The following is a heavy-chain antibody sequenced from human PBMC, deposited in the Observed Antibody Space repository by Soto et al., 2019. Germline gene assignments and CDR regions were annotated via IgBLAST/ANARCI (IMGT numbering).Heavy chain of an antibody. CDR2: MAYDGSDT. V-gene: IGHV3-30*03. CDR1: GFIFSNNG. CDR3: TIVRLAASPLDP. J-gene: IGHJ5*02. D-gene: IGHD3-16*01. Sequence: QVQLVESGGGVVQPGRSLRLSCVGSGFIFSNNGMHWVRQTPGKGLEWVAFMAYDGSDTFYADAVKGRFTISRDNSINTLFLHMSNLSAEHTAMSYCTIVRLAASPLDPWGQGTLVTVSS.